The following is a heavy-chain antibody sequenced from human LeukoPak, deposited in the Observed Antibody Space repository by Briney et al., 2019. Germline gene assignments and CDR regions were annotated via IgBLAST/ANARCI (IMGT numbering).Heavy chain of an antibody. CDR2: IRYDGSNK. CDR3: AKDRGDYTNWFDP. J-gene: IGHJ5*02. D-gene: IGHD4-17*01. V-gene: IGHV3-30*02. CDR1: GFTFSSYS. Sequence: GGSLRLSCAASGFTFSSYSMHWVRQAPGKGLEWVAFIRYDGSNKYYADSVKGRFTISRDNSKNTLYLQMNSPRAEDTAIYYCAKDRGDYTNWFDPWGQGTLVTVSS.